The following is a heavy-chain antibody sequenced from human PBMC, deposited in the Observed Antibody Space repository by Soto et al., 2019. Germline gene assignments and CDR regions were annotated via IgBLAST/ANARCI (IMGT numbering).Heavy chain of an antibody. V-gene: IGHV1-69*04. CDR2: IIPILGIT. CDR1: GSTFTSYG. J-gene: IGHJ6*02. D-gene: IGHD7-27*01. CDR3: ARLGLNWGGEYYCGMDV. Sequence: SVKVSCKASGSTFTSYGISCGRQASGQGLEWMGRIIPILGITNYAQKLQGRVTITADKSTSTAYMELSSLRSEDTAVYYCARLGLNWGGEYYCGMDVWG.